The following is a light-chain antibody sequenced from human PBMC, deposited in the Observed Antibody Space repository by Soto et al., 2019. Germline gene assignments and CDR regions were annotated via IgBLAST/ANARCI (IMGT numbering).Light chain of an antibody. CDR3: QQRSNWTPGLT. Sequence: EIVLTQSPATLSLSPGERATLSCRASQSVSRYLAWYQQKPGQAPRLLIYDASNRATGIPARFSGSGSGTDFPLTISSLEPEDFAVYYCQQRSNWTPGLTFGGGTKVEIK. J-gene: IGKJ4*01. CDR2: DAS. CDR1: QSVSRY. V-gene: IGKV3-11*01.